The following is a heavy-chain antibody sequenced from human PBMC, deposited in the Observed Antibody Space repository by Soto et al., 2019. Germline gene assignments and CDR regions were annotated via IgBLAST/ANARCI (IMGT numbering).Heavy chain of an antibody. Sequence: SETLSLTCTVSGGSISSYYWSWIRQPPGKGLEWIGYIYYSGSTNYNPSLKSRVTISVDTSKNQFSLKLSSVTAADTAVYYCAREVRGYYDSSGLVNWGQGTLVTVSS. CDR2: IYYSGST. D-gene: IGHD3-22*01. CDR3: AREVRGYYDSSGLVN. V-gene: IGHV4-59*01. J-gene: IGHJ4*02. CDR1: GGSISSYY.